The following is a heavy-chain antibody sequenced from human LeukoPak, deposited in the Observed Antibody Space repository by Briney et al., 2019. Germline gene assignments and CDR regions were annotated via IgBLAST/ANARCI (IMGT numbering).Heavy chain of an antibody. CDR3: AKDLGSSSWPPFFDY. CDR2: ISSSSSYI. CDR1: GFTFSDYS. Sequence: GGSLRLSCAASGFTFSDYSMNWVRQAPGKGLEWVSSISSSSSYIYYADSVKGRFTISRDNAENSLYLQMNSLRAEDTAVYYCAKDLGSSSWPPFFDYWGQGTLVTVSS. J-gene: IGHJ4*02. D-gene: IGHD6-13*01. V-gene: IGHV3-21*04.